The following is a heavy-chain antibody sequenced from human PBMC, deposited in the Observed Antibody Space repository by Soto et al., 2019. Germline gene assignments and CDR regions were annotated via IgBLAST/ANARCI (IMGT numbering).Heavy chain of an antibody. V-gene: IGHV3-23*01. CDR2: ISGSGGST. CDR3: AKDLNYYDSSGYYLGGLDY. CDR1: GFTFSSYA. Sequence: EGSLRLSCAASGFTFSSYAMSWVRQAPGKGLEWVSAISGSGGSTYYADSVKGRFTISRDNSKNTLYLQMNSLRAEDTAVYYCAKDLNYYDSSGYYLGGLDYWGQGTLVTVSS. J-gene: IGHJ4*02. D-gene: IGHD3-22*01.